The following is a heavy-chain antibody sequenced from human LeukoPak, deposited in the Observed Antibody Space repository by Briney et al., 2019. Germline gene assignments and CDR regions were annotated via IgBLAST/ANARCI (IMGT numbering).Heavy chain of an antibody. CDR1: GGSIDTFF. CDR3: ARGMRIAVAGYWFDP. CDR2: VSYVGT. Sequence: PSETLSLTCSVSGGSIDTFFWTWIRQPPGKGLEWVGYVSYVGTSYNPSLTSRLTISLDTSRTQFFLNLTSVTAADTGVYYCARGMRIAVAGYWFDPWGQGTLVTVSS. V-gene: IGHV4-59*01. D-gene: IGHD6-19*01. J-gene: IGHJ5*02.